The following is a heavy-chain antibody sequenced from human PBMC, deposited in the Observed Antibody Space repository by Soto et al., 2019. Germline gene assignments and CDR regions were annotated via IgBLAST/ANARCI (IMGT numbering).Heavy chain of an antibody. Sequence: KSSETLSLTCTVSGGSISSSSYYWGWIRQPPGKGLEWIGSIYYSGSTYYNPSLKSRVTISVDTSKNQFSLKLSSVTAADTAVYYCANGYSSYYGMDVWGQGTTVTVSS. CDR2: IYYSGST. D-gene: IGHD5-18*01. V-gene: IGHV4-39*01. CDR1: GGSISSSSYY. CDR3: ANGYSSYYGMDV. J-gene: IGHJ6*02.